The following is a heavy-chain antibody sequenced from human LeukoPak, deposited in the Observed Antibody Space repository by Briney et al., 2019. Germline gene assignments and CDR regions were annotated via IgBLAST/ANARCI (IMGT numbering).Heavy chain of an antibody. CDR3: ARLTYYYDSSGGGNWFDP. J-gene: IGHJ5*02. CDR1: GGSFSGYY. V-gene: IGHV4-34*01. CDR2: INHSGST. Sequence: SETLSLTCAVYGGSFSGYYWSWIRQPPGKGLEWIGEINHSGSTNYNPSLKSRVTISVDTSKNQFSLKLSSVTAADTAVYYCARLTYYYDSSGGGNWFDPWGQGTLVTVSS. D-gene: IGHD3-22*01.